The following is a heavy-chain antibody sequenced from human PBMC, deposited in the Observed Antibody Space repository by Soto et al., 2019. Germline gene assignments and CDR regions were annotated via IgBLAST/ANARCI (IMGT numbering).Heavy chain of an antibody. CDR2: INHSGST. J-gene: IGHJ4*02. D-gene: IGHD2-15*01. CDR1: GGSFSGYY. Sequence: SETLSLTCAVYGGSFSGYYWSWIRQPPGKGLEWIGEINHSGSTNYNPSLKSRVTISVDTSKNQFSLKLSSVTAADTAVYYCARLTGYCSGGSCYGSDYWGQGTLVTVSS. V-gene: IGHV4-34*01. CDR3: ARLTGYCSGGSCYGSDY.